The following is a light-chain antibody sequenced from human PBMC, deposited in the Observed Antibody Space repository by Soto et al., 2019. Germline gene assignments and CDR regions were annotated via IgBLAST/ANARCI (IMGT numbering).Light chain of an antibody. J-gene: IGLJ2*01. V-gene: IGLV1-51*01. CDR2: DNN. Sequence: QAVVTQPPSVSAAPGQTVTISCSGGSSNIGNNYVSWYQQLPGTAPKLLIYDNNKRPSGIPDRFSGSKSGTSATLGITGLQSGDEADYYCGTWDSSLSAVVFGGGTKLTVL. CDR1: SSNIGNNY. CDR3: GTWDSSLSAVV.